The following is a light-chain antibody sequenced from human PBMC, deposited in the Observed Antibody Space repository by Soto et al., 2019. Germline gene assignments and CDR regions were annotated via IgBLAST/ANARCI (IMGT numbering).Light chain of an antibody. CDR3: QQRSNWPPRIT. Sequence: EIVMTQSPATLSVSPGERATLSCRASQSVFSSLAWYLQKPGQAPRLLIYDASNRATGIPARFSGSGSGTDFTLTISSLEPEDFAVYYCQQRSNWPPRITFGQGTRLEIK. CDR1: QSVFSS. J-gene: IGKJ5*01. CDR2: DAS. V-gene: IGKV3-11*01.